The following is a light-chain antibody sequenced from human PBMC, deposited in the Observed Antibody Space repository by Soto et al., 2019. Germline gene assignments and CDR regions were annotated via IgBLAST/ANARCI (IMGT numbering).Light chain of an antibody. V-gene: IGLV2-14*01. CDR2: EVS. CDR1: SSDIGGYNY. J-gene: IGLJ2*01. CDR3: SSYTTSSTVL. Sequence: QSALNQPASVSGSPGQSITISCTGGSSDIGGYNYVSWYQQHPGTAPKLMIYEVSNRPSGVSNRFSGSKSGNTASLTISGLQAEDEADYYCSSYTTSSTVLFAGGTKVTVL.